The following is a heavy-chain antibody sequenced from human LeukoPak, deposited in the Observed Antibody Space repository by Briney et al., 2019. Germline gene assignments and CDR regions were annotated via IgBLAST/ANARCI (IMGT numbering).Heavy chain of an antibody. CDR1: GFTFSSYG. D-gene: IGHD2-2*01. CDR3: AKDREYCSSTSCHPY. CDR2: IRYDGSNK. Sequence: PGGSLRLSCAASGFTFSSYGMHWVRQAPGKGLEWVAFIRYDGSNKYYADSVKGRFTISRDNSKNTLYLQMNSLRAEDTAVYYCAKDREYCSSTSCHPYWGQGTLVTVSS. J-gene: IGHJ4*02. V-gene: IGHV3-30*02.